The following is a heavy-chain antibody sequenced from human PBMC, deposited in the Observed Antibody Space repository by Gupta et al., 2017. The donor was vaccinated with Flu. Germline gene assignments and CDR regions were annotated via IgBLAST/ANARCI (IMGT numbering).Heavy chain of an antibody. CDR2: ISSSSSYI. D-gene: IGHD5-18*01. Sequence: EVQLVESGGGLVKPGGSLRLSCAASGFTFSSYSMNWVRQAPGKGLEWVSSISSSSSYIYYADSVKGRFTISRDNAKNSLYLQMNSLRAEDTAVYYCARDDRIQLWLAAFDIWGQGTMVTVSS. CDR3: ARDDRIQLWLAAFDI. J-gene: IGHJ3*02. V-gene: IGHV3-21*01. CDR1: GFTFSSYS.